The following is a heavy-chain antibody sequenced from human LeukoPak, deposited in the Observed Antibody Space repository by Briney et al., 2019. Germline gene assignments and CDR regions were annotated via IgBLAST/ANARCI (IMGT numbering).Heavy chain of an antibody. CDR3: ARVGFHSSGYYFLGNEN. D-gene: IGHD3-22*01. CDR2: ISYSGST. Sequence: GSLRLSCAASGFTFSSYAMSWVRQAPGKGLEWIGYISYSGSTNYNPSLKSRVTISVDTSKNQFSLKLNSMTAADTAMYYCARVGFHSSGYYFLGNENWGQGTLVTVSS. CDR1: GFTFSSYA. J-gene: IGHJ4*02. V-gene: IGHV4-59*01.